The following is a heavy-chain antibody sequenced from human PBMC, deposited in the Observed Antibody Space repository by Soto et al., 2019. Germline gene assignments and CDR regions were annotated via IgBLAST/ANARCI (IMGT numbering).Heavy chain of an antibody. CDR1: GGTFSSYA. CDR2: IIPIFGTA. J-gene: IGHJ4*02. Sequence: QVQLVQSGAEVKKPGSSVKVSCKASGGTFSSYAISWVRQAPGQGLEWMGGIIPIFGTANYAQKFQGRVTITADESTSTACRELSSLRSEDTAVYYCAGGGMIVAAQSYFDYWGQGTLVTVSS. CDR3: AGGGMIVAAQSYFDY. D-gene: IGHD3-22*01. V-gene: IGHV1-69*12.